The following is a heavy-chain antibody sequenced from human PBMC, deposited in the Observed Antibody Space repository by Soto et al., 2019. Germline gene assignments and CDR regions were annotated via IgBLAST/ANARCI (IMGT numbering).Heavy chain of an antibody. J-gene: IGHJ4*02. CDR3: ARDTQIPANGIQHGR. Sequence: VEMVQSGAEVKKPGASVRVSCKASGYTFTDYFIHWVRQAPGQGLEWMGWINPKSGGTNYAQKFQGRVTMNRDTSITTVYLDLSRLRSDEKAPYYCARDTQIPANGIQHGRWGQGTLVTVSS. V-gene: IGHV1-2*02. CDR2: INPKSGGT. D-gene: IGHD2-8*01. CDR1: GYTFTDYF.